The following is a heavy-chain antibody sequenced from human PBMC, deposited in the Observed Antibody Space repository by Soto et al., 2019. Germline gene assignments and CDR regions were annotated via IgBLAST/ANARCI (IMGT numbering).Heavy chain of an antibody. CDR3: ARGTSAAAGSDY. CDR2: IIPILGIA. J-gene: IGHJ4*02. V-gene: IGHV1-69*02. Sequence: QVQLVQSGAEVKKPGSSVKVSCKASGGTFSSYTISWVRQAPGQGLEWMGRIIPILGIANYAQKFQGRVTIIAGXSTSTAYMELSSLRSEDTAVYYCARGTSAAAGSDYWGQGTLVTVSS. D-gene: IGHD6-13*01. CDR1: GGTFSSYT.